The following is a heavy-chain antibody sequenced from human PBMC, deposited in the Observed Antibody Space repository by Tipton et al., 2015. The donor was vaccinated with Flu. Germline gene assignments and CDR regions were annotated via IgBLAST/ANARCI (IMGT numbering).Heavy chain of an antibody. D-gene: IGHD1-26*01. CDR3: ARDRRGQWDKEHAFDI. J-gene: IGHJ3*02. V-gene: IGHV3-21*01. Sequence: SLRLSCAASGFTFSSYSMNWVRQAPGKGLEWVSSISSSSSYIYYADSVKGRFTISRDNAKNSLYLQMNSLRAEDTAVYYCARDRRGQWDKEHAFDIWGQGTMVTVSS. CDR1: GFTFSSYS. CDR2: ISSSSSYI.